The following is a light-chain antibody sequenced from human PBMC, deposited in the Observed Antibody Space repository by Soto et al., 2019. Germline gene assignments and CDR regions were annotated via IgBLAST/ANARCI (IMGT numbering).Light chain of an antibody. CDR3: SSYSNTGSLVV. Sequence: QLVLTQSPSVSGAPGQRVTISCTGSSSNIGAGYDVHWYQQLPGTAPKLMIYEVRNRPSGVSDRFSGSKSGNTASLTISGLQAEDEAEYYCSSYSNTGSLVVFGGGTKLTVL. CDR2: EVR. V-gene: IGLV1-40*01. CDR1: SSNIGAGYD. J-gene: IGLJ2*01.